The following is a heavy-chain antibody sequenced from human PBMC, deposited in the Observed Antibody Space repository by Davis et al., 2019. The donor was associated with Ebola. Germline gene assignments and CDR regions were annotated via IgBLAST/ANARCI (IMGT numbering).Heavy chain of an antibody. J-gene: IGHJ3*02. V-gene: IGHV1-2*02. CDR3: AGDDSDIAGENAFDI. Sequence: ASVKVSCKASGYTFTSYGISWVRQAPGQGLEWMGWINPNSGGTNYAQKFQGRVTMTRDTSISTAYMELSRLRSDDTAVYYCAGDDSDIAGENAFDIWGQGTMVTVSS. CDR1: GYTFTSYG. D-gene: IGHD5-12*01. CDR2: INPNSGGT.